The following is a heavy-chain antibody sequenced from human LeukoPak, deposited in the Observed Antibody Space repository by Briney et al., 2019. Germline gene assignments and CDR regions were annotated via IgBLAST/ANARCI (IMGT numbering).Heavy chain of an antibody. CDR3: ARQGSSSWYYFDY. Sequence: SETLSLTCTVSGGSISSYYWCWIRQPPGKGLEWIGYIYYSGSTNYNPSLKSRVTISVDTSKNQFSLKLSSVTAADTAVYYGARQGSSSWYYFDYWGQGTLVTVSS. CDR1: GGSISSYY. J-gene: IGHJ4*02. CDR2: IYYSGST. V-gene: IGHV4-59*08. D-gene: IGHD6-13*01.